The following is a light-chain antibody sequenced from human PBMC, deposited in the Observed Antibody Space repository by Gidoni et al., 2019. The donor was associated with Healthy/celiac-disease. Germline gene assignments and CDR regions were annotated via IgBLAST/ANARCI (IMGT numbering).Light chain of an antibody. CDR1: SSNIGARYD. V-gene: IGLV1-40*01. Sequence: QSVLTQPPSVSGAPGQRVPLSCTGSSSNIGARYDVHWYQQLPGTAPKLLIYGNSNRPSGVPDRFSGSKSGTSASLAITGLQAEDEADYYCQSYDSSLSGHVVFGGGTKLTVL. J-gene: IGLJ2*01. CDR2: GNS. CDR3: QSYDSSLSGHVV.